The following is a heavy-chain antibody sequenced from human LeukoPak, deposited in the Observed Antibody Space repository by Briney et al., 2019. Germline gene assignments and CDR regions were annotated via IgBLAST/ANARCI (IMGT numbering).Heavy chain of an antibody. V-gene: IGHV3-74*01. CDR3: AREQQLRYYGMDV. CDR1: GFTFSSYW. Sequence: PGGSLRLSCAASGFTFSSYWMHWVRQIPGKGLLWVSYINTDGTTTNYADTVKGRFTISRDNAKNSLYPQMNSLRAEDTAVYYCAREQQLRYYGMDVWGQGTTVTVSS. J-gene: IGHJ6*02. CDR2: INTDGTTT. D-gene: IGHD6-13*01.